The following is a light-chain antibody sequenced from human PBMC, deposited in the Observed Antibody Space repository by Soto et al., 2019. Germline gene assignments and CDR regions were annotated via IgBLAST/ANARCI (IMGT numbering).Light chain of an antibody. V-gene: IGLV2-23*01. CDR3: CSYAGSSTVV. J-gene: IGLJ2*01. Sequence: QSALTHPASVSGSPGQSITISCTGTSSDVGKYNTVSWYQQHPGKAPKLMIYEGSERPSGVSNRFSGSKSGNTASLTISGLQAEDEADYYCCSYAGSSTVVFGGGTKLTVL. CDR2: EGS. CDR1: SSDVGKYNT.